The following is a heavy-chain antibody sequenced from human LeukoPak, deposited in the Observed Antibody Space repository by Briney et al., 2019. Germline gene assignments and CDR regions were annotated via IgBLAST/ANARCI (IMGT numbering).Heavy chain of an antibody. CDR1: GFTFSNAW. V-gene: IGHV3-15*01. CDR3: TTDRYGDYGFDY. CDR2: IKSKTDGGTT. J-gene: IGHJ4*02. D-gene: IGHD4-17*01. Sequence: GGSLRLSCAASGFTFSNAWMSWVRQAPGKGLEWAGRIKSKTDGGTTDYAAPVKGRFTISRDDSKNTLYLQMNSLKTEDTAVYYCTTDRYGDYGFDYWGQGTLVTVSS.